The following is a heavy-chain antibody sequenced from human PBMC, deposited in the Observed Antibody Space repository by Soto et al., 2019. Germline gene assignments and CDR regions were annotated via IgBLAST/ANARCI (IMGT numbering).Heavy chain of an antibody. J-gene: IGHJ4*02. CDR2: ISGSGGSA. Sequence: KVLEWVSAISGSGGSAYYAASEKGRFTIARNNSRNTLYLQMNSLRAEDTAVYFCATSAGSSVWYYFDYWGQGTLVTVSS. CDR3: ATSAGSSVWYYFDY. V-gene: IGHV3-23*01. D-gene: IGHD6-19*01.